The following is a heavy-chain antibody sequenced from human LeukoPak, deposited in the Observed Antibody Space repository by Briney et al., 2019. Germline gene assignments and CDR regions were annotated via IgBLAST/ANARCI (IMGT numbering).Heavy chain of an antibody. CDR1: GFTFSTYS. CDR2: ISSSSGTI. J-gene: IGHJ4*02. Sequence: GGSLRLSCAASGFTFSTYSMKWVRQAPGKGLEWVSYISSSSGTICYADSVKGRFTISRDNAKNSLYLQMNGLRDEDTAVYYCARDQSDYYGSGSYSEGSYWGQGTLVTVSS. D-gene: IGHD3-10*01. V-gene: IGHV3-48*02. CDR3: ARDQSDYYGSGSYSEGSY.